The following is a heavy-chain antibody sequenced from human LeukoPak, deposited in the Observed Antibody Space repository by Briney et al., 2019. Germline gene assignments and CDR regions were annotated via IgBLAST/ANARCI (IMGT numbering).Heavy chain of an antibody. CDR1: GFTFSSYA. CDR2: ISYDGSNK. D-gene: IGHD3-22*01. J-gene: IGHJ4*02. V-gene: IGHV3-30-3*01. CDR3: ARSYDSSGYYYYFDY. Sequence: HPGRSLRLSCAASGFTFSSYAMHWVRQAPGKGLEWVAVISYDGSNKYYADSVKGRFTISGDNSKNTLYLQMNSLRAEDTAVYYCARSYDSSGYYYYFDYWGQGTLVTVSS.